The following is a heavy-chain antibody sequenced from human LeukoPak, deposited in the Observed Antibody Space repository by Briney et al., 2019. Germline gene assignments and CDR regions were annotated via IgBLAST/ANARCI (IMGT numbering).Heavy chain of an antibody. Sequence: ASVKVSCKVSGYTLTELSMHWVRQAPGKGLEWMGGFDPEDGETIYAQKFQGRVTMTEDTSTDTAYMELSSLRSEDTAVYYCATATIFGVPLDYWGQGTLVTVSS. J-gene: IGHJ4*02. D-gene: IGHD3-3*01. CDR1: GYTLTELS. V-gene: IGHV1-24*01. CDR3: ATATIFGVPLDY. CDR2: FDPEDGET.